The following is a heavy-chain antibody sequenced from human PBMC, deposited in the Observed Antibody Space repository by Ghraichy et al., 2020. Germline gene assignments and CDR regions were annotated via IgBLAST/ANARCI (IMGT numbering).Heavy chain of an antibody. Sequence: ASVKVSCKASGYTFTSYGISWVRQAPGQGLEWMGWISAYNGNTNYAQKLQGRVTMTTETSTSTAYMELRSLRSDDTAVYYCAGPPRGYSYGYTLDYWGQGTLVTVSS. V-gene: IGHV1-18*01. J-gene: IGHJ4*02. D-gene: IGHD5-18*01. CDR2: ISAYNGNT. CDR1: GYTFTSYG. CDR3: AGPPRGYSYGYTLDY.